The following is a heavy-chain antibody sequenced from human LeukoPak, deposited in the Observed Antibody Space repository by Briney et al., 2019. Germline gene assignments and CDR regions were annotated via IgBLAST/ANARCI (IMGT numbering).Heavy chain of an antibody. J-gene: IGHJ5*02. V-gene: IGHV1-8*01. Sequence: ASVKVSCKASGYTFTSYDVNWARQATGQGLEWMGWMSPDSGNTGYAQKFQGRVTMTRDTSISTAYLDLSSLTSEDTAVYYCARVGMRVRGARRFDPWGQGTLVTVSS. CDR3: ARVGMRVRGARRFDP. CDR1: GYTFTSYD. CDR2: MSPDSGNT. D-gene: IGHD3-10*01.